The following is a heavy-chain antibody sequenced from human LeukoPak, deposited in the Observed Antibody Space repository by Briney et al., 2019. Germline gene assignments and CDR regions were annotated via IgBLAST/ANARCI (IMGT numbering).Heavy chain of an antibody. Sequence: SGTLSLTCTVSGGSIGSNYWNWIRQPPGKGLEWNGLECIGYIHANGDTKYNPSLNSRVTISLDSSRSQLSLNLRSLTAADTALYFCAGYDHSNYLAYWGQGILVTFSS. V-gene: IGHV4-4*08. CDR1: GGSIGSNY. CDR3: AGYDHSNYLAY. D-gene: IGHD4-11*01. CDR2: IHANGDT. J-gene: IGHJ4*02.